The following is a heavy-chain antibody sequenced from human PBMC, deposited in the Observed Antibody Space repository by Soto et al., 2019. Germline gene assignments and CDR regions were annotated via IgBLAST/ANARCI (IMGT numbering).Heavy chain of an antibody. D-gene: IGHD3-3*01. V-gene: IGHV3-21*01. CDR2: ISSSSSYI. CDR1: GFTFSSYS. CDR3: ARDLSRFLEWLSSPLDY. J-gene: IGHJ4*02. Sequence: GGSLRLSCAAPGFTFSSYSMNWVRQAPGKGLEWVSSISSSSSYIYYADSVKGRFTISRDNAKNSLYLQMNSLRAEDTAVYYCARDLSRFLEWLSSPLDYWGQGTLVTVSS.